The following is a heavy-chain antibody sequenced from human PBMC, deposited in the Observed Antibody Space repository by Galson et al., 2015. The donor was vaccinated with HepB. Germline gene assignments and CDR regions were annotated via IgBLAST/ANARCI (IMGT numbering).Heavy chain of an antibody. CDR3: ARGSYDFWSGYYSDYYYYMDV. Sequence: SVKVSCKASGYAFTSHGISWVRQAPGHGLEWMGWISAYNRNTDYAQKFQGRVTLTTDTSTSTVYMELRSLRSDDTAVYYCARGSYDFWSGYYSDYYYYMDVWGQGILVTVSS. CDR1: GYAFTSHG. CDR2: ISAYNRNT. D-gene: IGHD3-3*01. J-gene: IGHJ6*03. V-gene: IGHV1-18*01.